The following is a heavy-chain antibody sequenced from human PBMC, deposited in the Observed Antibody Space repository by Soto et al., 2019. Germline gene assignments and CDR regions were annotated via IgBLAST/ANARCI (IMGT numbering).Heavy chain of an antibody. V-gene: IGHV3-33*01. CDR2: IWYDGSNK. D-gene: IGHD2-2*01. Sequence: GGSVRLSCAASGFSFSNYVLHWVRQAPGKGLEWVALIWYDGSNKYYADSVKGRFTISRDNSKNTLYLQMNSLRAEDTAVYSCARALKQGSTTRHGMDVCGKGTTVTVSS. CDR1: GFSFSNYV. J-gene: IGHJ6*03. CDR3: ARALKQGSTTRHGMDV.